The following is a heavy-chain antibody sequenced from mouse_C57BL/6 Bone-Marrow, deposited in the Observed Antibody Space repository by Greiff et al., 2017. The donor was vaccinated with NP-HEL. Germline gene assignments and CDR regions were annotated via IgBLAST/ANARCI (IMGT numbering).Heavy chain of an antibody. CDR2: ISHGGGST. V-gene: IGHV5-12*01. CDR3: ASRGLLRLYAMDY. CDR1: GFTFSDYY. J-gene: IGHJ4*01. Sequence: EVKLMESGGGLVQPGGSLKLSCAASGFTFSDYYMYWVRQTPEKRLEWVAYISHGGGSTYYPDTVKGRFPISRDNATNTLYLQMSRRKSEDPAMYYCASRGLLRLYAMDYWGQGTSVTVSS. D-gene: IGHD2-3*01.